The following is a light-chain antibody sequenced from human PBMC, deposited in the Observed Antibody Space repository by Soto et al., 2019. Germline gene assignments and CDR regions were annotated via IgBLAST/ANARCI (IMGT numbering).Light chain of an antibody. J-gene: IGKJ1*01. CDR1: QDIASY. V-gene: IGKV1-9*01. CDR2: AAS. Sequence: DIQLTQSPSFLSASVGDRVIITCQASQDIASYLAWYQQKPGKAPKLLIYAASTLQSGVPSRFSGSGSGTEFTLTISSLQPEDFATYYCQQIKNDPWTFGQGTKVEIK. CDR3: QQIKNDPWT.